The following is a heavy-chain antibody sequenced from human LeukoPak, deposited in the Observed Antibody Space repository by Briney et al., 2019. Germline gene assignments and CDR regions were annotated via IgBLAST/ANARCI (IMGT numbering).Heavy chain of an antibody. Sequence: GGSLRLSCAASGFTFGSYAMIWVRQAPGKGLEWVSHISASGGTTYYADSVKGRFTISRVNSKNTLYLQMNSLSPEDTAVYFCAKDGKKYGSTWDFDYWGQGILVTVSS. D-gene: IGHD6-13*01. CDR1: GFTFGSYA. J-gene: IGHJ4*02. CDR3: AKDGKKYGSTWDFDY. CDR2: ISASGGTT. V-gene: IGHV3-23*01.